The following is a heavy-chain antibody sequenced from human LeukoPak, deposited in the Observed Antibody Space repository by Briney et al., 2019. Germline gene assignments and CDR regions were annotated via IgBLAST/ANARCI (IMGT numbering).Heavy chain of an antibody. CDR1: GGSISSYY. CDR2: IYTSGST. V-gene: IGHV4-4*07. D-gene: IGHD6-6*01. Sequence: SETLSLTCTVSGGSISSYYWSWIRQPAGKGLEWIGRIYTSGSTNYNPSLKSRVTMSVDTSKNQFSLKLSSVTAADTAVYYCARFRRDSSSSLYYYYYMDVWGKGTTVTVSS. J-gene: IGHJ6*03. CDR3: ARFRRDSSSSLYYYYYMDV.